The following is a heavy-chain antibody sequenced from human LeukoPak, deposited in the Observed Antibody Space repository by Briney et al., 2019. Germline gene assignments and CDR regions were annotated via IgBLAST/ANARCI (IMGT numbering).Heavy chain of an antibody. J-gene: IGHJ4*02. V-gene: IGHV4-39*01. CDR1: GGSISSSSYY. CDR2: IYYSGST. D-gene: IGHD6-13*01. CDR3: ARRDSWTNFDY. Sequence: SETLSLTCTVSGGSISSSSYYWGWIRQPPGKGLEWIGSIYYSGSTYYNPSLKSRVTISVDTSKNQFSLKLSSVTAADTAVYYCARRDSWTNFDYWGQGTLVTVSS.